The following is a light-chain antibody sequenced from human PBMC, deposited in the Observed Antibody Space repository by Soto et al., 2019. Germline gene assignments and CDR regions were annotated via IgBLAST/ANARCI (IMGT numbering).Light chain of an antibody. Sequence: QSGLGTPGSVYRSPGQSNTISCTATSSDVGGYNYVSWYQQHPGKAPKLMIYDVSNRPSGVSNRFTGSKSGNTASLTISGLQAEDEADYYCSSYTSSSTLYVFGTGTKVTVL. CDR3: SSYTSSSTLYV. CDR1: SSDVGGYNY. V-gene: IGLV2-14*01. CDR2: DVS. J-gene: IGLJ1*01.